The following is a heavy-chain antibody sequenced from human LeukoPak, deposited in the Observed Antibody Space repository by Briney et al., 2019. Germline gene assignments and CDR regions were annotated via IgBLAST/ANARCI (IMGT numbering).Heavy chain of an antibody. CDR3: ARDLLIVGATGDYYYGMDV. D-gene: IGHD1-26*01. J-gene: IGHJ6*02. CDR1: GYTFTSYY. Sequence: ASVKVSCKASGYTFTSYYMHLVRQAPGQGLEWMGIINPSGGSTSYAQKFQGRVTMTRDTSTSTVYMELSSLRSEDTAVYYCARDLLIVGATGDYYYGMDVWGQGTTVTVSS. CDR2: INPSGGST. V-gene: IGHV1-46*01.